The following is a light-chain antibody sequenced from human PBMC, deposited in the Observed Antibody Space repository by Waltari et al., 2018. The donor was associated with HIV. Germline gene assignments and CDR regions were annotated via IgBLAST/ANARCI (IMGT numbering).Light chain of an antibody. J-gene: IGLJ1*01. CDR1: SSNIGNDN. V-gene: IGLV1-47*01. Sequence: AISCSGSSSNIGNDNVYWYQQLPGTAPKLLIYKNYQRPSGVPDRVAGSKSGTSASLAISGLRSEDEADYYCVGWDASLSAYVFGTGTKVTIL. CDR2: KNY. CDR3: VGWDASLSAYV.